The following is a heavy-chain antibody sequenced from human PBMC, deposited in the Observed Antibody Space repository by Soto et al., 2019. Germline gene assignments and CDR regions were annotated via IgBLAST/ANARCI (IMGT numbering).Heavy chain of an antibody. CDR2: IIPIFGTA. Sequence: ASSVKVSCNASGGTFSSYAISWVRQAPGQGLEWMGGIIPIFGTANYAQKFQGRVTITADESTSTAYMERSSLRSEETAVYYCARELYYYGSGSAYGMDVWAQGTTVTVSS. D-gene: IGHD3-10*01. CDR1: GGTFSSYA. V-gene: IGHV1-69*13. J-gene: IGHJ6*02. CDR3: ARELYYYGSGSAYGMDV.